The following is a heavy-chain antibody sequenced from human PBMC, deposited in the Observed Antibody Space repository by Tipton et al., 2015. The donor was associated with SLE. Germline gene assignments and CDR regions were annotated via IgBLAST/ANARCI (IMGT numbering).Heavy chain of an antibody. CDR1: GGSISSSNYY. V-gene: IGHV4-39*07. Sequence: TLSLTCIVSGGSISSSNYYWGWIRQSPGKGLEWIATIYYSGNTYYSPSLKSRVTISVDTSKNQFSLKLNSVTAADTAVYYCASRGAVAATAYWGQGTLVTVSS. CDR2: IYYSGNT. J-gene: IGHJ4*02. D-gene: IGHD2-15*01. CDR3: ASRGAVAATAY.